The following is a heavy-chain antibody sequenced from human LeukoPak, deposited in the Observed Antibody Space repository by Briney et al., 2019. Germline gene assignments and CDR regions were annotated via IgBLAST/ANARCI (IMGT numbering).Heavy chain of an antibody. CDR3: ARDKSGYSYGYDYYYYGMGV. CDR2: IIPIFGTA. V-gene: IGHV1-69*13. J-gene: IGHJ6*02. Sequence: SVKVSCKASGGTFSSYAISWVRQAPGQGLEWIGGIIPIFGTANYAQKFQGRVTITADESTSTAYMELSSLRSEDTAVYYCARDKSGYSYGYDYYYYGMGVWGQGTTVTVSS. CDR1: GGTFSSYA. D-gene: IGHD5-18*01.